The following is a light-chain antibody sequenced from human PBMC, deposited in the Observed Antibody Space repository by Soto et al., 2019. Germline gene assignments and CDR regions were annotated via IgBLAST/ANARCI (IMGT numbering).Light chain of an antibody. CDR3: SSFAGSNIWV. CDR2: EVT. CDR1: SSNIAANS. V-gene: IGLV2-8*01. J-gene: IGLJ3*02. Sequence: QSVLTQPPSVSAAPGQEVTISCSGSSSNIAANSVSWYQQHPGKAPKLMIHEVTKRPSGVPDRFSGSKSGNTASLTVSGLQAEDEADYYCSSFAGSNIWVFGGGTKLTVL.